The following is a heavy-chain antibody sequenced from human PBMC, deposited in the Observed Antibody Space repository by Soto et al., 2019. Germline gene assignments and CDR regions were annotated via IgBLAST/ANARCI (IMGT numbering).Heavy chain of an antibody. CDR3: ASLGASLLALDY. V-gene: IGHV4-30-2*01. Sequence: LSLTCAVSGGSISSGGYSWSWIRQPPGKGLEWIGYIYHSGSTYYNPSLKSRVTISVDRSKNQFSLKLSSVAAADTAVYYCASLGASLLALDYWGQGTLVTVSS. J-gene: IGHJ4*02. CDR2: IYHSGST. D-gene: IGHD3-10*01. CDR1: GGSISSGGYS.